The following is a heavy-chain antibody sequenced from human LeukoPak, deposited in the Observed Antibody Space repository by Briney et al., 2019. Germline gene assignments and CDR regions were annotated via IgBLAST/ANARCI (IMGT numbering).Heavy chain of an antibody. D-gene: IGHD2-15*01. CDR1: GGSVISGSYY. J-gene: IGHJ6*03. CDR2: VYYTGST. CDR3: ARAVYCSGGTCYPNYYYYMDV. Sequence: SETLSLTCTVSGGSVISGSYYSSWIRQSPGKGLEWIGYVYYTGSTNYNPSLKSRVTMSVDTSKFQFSLKLSSVTAADTAVYYCARAVYCSGGTCYPNYYYYMDVWGKGTTVTVS. V-gene: IGHV4-61*01.